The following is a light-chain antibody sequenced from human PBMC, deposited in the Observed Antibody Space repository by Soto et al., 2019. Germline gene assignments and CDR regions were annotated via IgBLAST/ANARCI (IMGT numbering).Light chain of an antibody. Sequence: EIVLTQSPGTLSLSPGERATLSCRASRSVNNNYLAWYQQKPGQAPRLLIFGASSRATGIPDRFIGSGSGTEFILTISSLQSEDFAVYYCQEYNTWPWTFGQGTKVDI. CDR2: GAS. CDR3: QEYNTWPWT. V-gene: IGKV3-20*01. CDR1: RSVNNNY. J-gene: IGKJ1*01.